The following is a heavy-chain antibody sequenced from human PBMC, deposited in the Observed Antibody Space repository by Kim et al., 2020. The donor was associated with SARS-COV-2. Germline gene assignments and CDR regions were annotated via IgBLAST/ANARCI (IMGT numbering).Heavy chain of an antibody. CDR2: IYSGGST. V-gene: IGHV3-53*01. D-gene: IGHD3-3*01. CDR3: ASQSNFWSGPFKN. CDR1: GFTVSNDY. Sequence: GGSLRLSCAVSGFTVSNDYVSWVRLAPGKGLKWVSVIYSGGSTAYADSVKGRFTISRDNSKNTVYLQMNSLKVEDTAVYYCASQSNFWSGPFKNWGQGTLVTVSS. J-gene: IGHJ4*02.